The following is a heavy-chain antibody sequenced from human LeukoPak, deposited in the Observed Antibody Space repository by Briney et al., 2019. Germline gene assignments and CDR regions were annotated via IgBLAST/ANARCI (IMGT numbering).Heavy chain of an antibody. CDR1: GFTFSSYA. Sequence: RPGGSLRLSCAASGFTFSSYATSWVRQAPGKGLEWVSAISDSGGRTYYADSVKGRFTISRDNSKNILYLQMNSLRAEDTAVYYCAKQLSGSYAYWGQGTLVTVSS. CDR3: AKQLSGSYAY. D-gene: IGHD1-26*01. V-gene: IGHV3-23*01. J-gene: IGHJ4*02. CDR2: ISDSGGRT.